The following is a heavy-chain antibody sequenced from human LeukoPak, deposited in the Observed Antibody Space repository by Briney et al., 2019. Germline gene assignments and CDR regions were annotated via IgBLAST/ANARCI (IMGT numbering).Heavy chain of an antibody. V-gene: IGHV4-59*01. D-gene: IGHD2-15*01. CDR2: IYYSGST. Sequence: PSETLSLTCTVSGGSISSYYWSWIRQPPGKGLEWIGYIYYSGSTNYNPPLKSRVTISVDTSKNQFSLKLSSVTAADTAVYYCARSVVATSFDYWGQGTLVTVSS. CDR1: GGSISSYY. J-gene: IGHJ4*02. CDR3: ARSVVATSFDY.